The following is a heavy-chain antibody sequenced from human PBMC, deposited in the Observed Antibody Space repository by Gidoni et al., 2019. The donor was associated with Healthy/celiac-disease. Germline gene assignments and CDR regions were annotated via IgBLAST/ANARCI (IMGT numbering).Heavy chain of an antibody. Sequence: QVQLQQWGAGLLKPSETLSLTCAVYGGSFSRYYWSWIRQPPGKGLEWIGEINHSGSTNYNPSLKSRGTISVDTSKNQFSLKLSSVTAADTAVYYCARDSSGSYYKYYYYGMDVWGQGTTVTVSS. CDR2: INHSGST. V-gene: IGHV4-34*01. CDR3: ARDSSGSYYKYYYYGMDV. D-gene: IGHD1-26*01. CDR1: GGSFSRYY. J-gene: IGHJ6*02.